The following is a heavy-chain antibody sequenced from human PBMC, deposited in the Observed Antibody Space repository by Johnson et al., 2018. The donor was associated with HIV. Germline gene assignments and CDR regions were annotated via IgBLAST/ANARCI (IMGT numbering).Heavy chain of an antibody. V-gene: IGHV3-20*04. CDR2: INWDGGRT. D-gene: IGHD6-6*01. CDR3: ARARGEGAARTDAFDI. CDR1: GFTFDDYG. J-gene: IGHJ3*02. Sequence: VQLVESGGGVVRPGGSLRLSCAASGFTFDDYGMSWVRQAPGKGLEWVSGINWDGGRTGYTDSVNGRFTISRDNAKNTLYLQMNSLRAEDTAVYYCARARGEGAARTDAFDIWGQGTMVTVSS.